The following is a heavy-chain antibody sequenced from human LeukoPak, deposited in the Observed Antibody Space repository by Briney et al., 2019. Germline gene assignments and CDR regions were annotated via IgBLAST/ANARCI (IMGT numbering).Heavy chain of an antibody. V-gene: IGHV3-21*01. Sequence: GGSLRLSCAASGFTFSTYWMSWVRQAPGKGLEWVSSISSSSNYIYYADSVKGRFTISRDNAKNSLYLQMNSLRAEDTAVYYCARDKWDSSSWSYYYYGMDVWGQGTTVTVSS. J-gene: IGHJ6*02. CDR3: ARDKWDSSSWSYYYYGMDV. D-gene: IGHD6-13*01. CDR1: GFTFSTYW. CDR2: ISSSSNYI.